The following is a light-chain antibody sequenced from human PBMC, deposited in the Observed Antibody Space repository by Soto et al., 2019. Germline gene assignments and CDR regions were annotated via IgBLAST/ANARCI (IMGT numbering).Light chain of an antibody. V-gene: IGKV3-20*01. Sequence: EIVLTQSRGTLSLSAGGRATLSCRASQSVSSSYLAWYQQKPGQAPRLLIYGASSRATGIPDRFSGSGSGTDFTLTISSLQAEDVAVYYCQQYYSSPPITFGQGTRLEIK. CDR3: QQYYSSPPIT. J-gene: IGKJ5*01. CDR2: GAS. CDR1: QSVSSSY.